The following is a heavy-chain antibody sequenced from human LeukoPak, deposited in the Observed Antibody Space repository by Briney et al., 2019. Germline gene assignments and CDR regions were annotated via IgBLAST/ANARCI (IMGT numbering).Heavy chain of an antibody. J-gene: IGHJ4*02. CDR3: ARGPYYYDSSGYYYPFDY. Sequence: YPSETLSLTCTVSGGSISSSSYYWGWIRQPPGKGLEWFGSIYYSGSTYYNPSLKSRVTISVDTSKNQFSLKLSSVTAADTAVYYCARGPYYYDSSGYYYPFDYWGQGTLVTVSS. D-gene: IGHD3-22*01. CDR2: IYYSGST. V-gene: IGHV4-39*07. CDR1: GGSISSSSYY.